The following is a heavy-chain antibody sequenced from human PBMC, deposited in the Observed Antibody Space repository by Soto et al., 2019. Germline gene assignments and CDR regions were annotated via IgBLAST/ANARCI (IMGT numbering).Heavy chain of an antibody. J-gene: IGHJ4*02. Sequence: QVQLVQSGAEVKKPGASVKVSCKASGYTFTNYDIHWVRQATGQGLEWMGWMNTNTGDTDYAQQFQGKVTMTRNTSISTDYMDLSSLRSEDTAKYYGARRVSTLDYWGQGTLVTVSS. V-gene: IGHV1-8*01. CDR1: GYTFTNYD. CDR3: ARRVSTLDY. CDR2: MNTNTGDT.